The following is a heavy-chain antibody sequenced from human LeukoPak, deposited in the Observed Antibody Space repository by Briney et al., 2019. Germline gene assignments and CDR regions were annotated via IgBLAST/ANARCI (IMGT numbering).Heavy chain of an antibody. D-gene: IGHD3-22*01. CDR1: GGSISSSSYY. J-gene: IGHJ4*02. Sequence: SETLSLTCTVSGGSISSSSYYWGWIRQPPGKGLEWIGSIYYSGSTYYNPSFKSRVTISVDTSKNQFSLKLSSVTAADTAVYYCARDPSSGDYYDSSGPFGYWGQGTLVTVSS. CDR3: ARDPSSGDYYDSSGPFGY. CDR2: IYYSGST. V-gene: IGHV4-39*07.